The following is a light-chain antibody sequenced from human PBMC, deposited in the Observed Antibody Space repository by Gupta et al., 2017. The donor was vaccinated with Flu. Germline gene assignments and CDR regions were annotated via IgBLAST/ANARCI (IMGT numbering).Light chain of an antibody. CDR3: QQRSNWPIT. Sequence: EIVLTQSPDTLSLSPGGRATLSCRASQSVSSYLAWYQQKPGQAPRLLIYDASNRATGMPDRFIGSGSGTDFTLTVSSLEPEDFAVYYCQQRSNWPITFGQGTQLEIK. CDR2: DAS. J-gene: IGKJ5*01. V-gene: IGKV3-11*01. CDR1: QSVSSY.